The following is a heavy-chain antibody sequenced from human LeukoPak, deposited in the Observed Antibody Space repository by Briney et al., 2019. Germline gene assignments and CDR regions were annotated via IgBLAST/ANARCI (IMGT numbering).Heavy chain of an antibody. J-gene: IGHJ1*01. CDR2: INHSGST. CDR3: ASGYYYDSGGYSYFQH. V-gene: IGHV4-34*01. D-gene: IGHD3-22*01. CDR1: GGSFSGYD. Sequence: SETLSLTCAVYGGSFSGYDWSWIRQPPGKGLEWIGEINHSGSTNYNPSLKSRVTISVDTSQSQFSLKLSSVTAADTAVYYCASGYYYDSGGYSYFQHWGQGTLVTVSS.